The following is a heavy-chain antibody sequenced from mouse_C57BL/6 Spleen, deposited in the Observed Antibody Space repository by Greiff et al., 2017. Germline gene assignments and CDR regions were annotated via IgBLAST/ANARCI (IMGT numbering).Heavy chain of an antibody. CDR1: GYAFSSYW. Sequence: QVQLKQSGAELVKPGASVKISCKASGYAFSSYWMNWVKQRPGKGLEWIGQIYPGDGDTNYNGKFKGKATLTADKSSSTAYMQLSSLTSGGSAVYFCARFQLGGGYFDVWGTGTTVTVSS. J-gene: IGHJ1*03. CDR2: IYPGDGDT. D-gene: IGHD4-1*02. V-gene: IGHV1-80*01. CDR3: ARFQLGGGYFDV.